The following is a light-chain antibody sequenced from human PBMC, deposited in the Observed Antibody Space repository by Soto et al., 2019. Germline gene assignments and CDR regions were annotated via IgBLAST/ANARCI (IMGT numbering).Light chain of an antibody. CDR1: QSLSSN. Sequence: EIVMTQSPATLSVSPGERATLSCRASQSLSSNLAWYQQKPGQAPRLLIYGASTRATGIPARFSGRGSGTELTLTVSGLQSEDFAVYYCQQYNNWPLTFGQGTKVEIK. CDR2: GAS. CDR3: QQYNNWPLT. V-gene: IGKV3-15*01. J-gene: IGKJ1*01.